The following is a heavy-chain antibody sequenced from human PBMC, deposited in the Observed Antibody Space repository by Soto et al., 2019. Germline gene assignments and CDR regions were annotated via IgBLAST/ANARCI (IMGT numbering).Heavy chain of an antibody. CDR1: GGSISSYY. CDR2: IYYSEST. V-gene: IGHV4-59*01. Sequence: SETLYLTCTVSGGSISSYYCRWIRQPPGKELERIGYIYYSESTKYNPSLKIRVTKSGDTSKNQFTLKLSSVTAADTAVYYCARRYGGNFDYWGQGTLVTVS. J-gene: IGHJ4*02. D-gene: IGHD3-16*01. CDR3: ARRYGGNFDY.